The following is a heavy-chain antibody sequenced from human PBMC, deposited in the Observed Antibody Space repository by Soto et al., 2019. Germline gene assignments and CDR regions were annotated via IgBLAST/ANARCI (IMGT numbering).Heavy chain of an antibody. CDR3: ARFGWQQLVVGGGVVNWFDP. Sequence: QVQLVQSGAEVKKPGASVKVSCKASGYTFTSYDINWVRQATGQGLEWMGWMNPNSGNTGYAQKFQGRVTMTRNTSISTAYMELSSLRSEDTAVYYCARFGWQQLVVGGGVVNWFDPWGQGTLVTVSS. D-gene: IGHD6-13*01. CDR2: MNPNSGNT. CDR1: GYTFTSYD. J-gene: IGHJ5*02. V-gene: IGHV1-8*01.